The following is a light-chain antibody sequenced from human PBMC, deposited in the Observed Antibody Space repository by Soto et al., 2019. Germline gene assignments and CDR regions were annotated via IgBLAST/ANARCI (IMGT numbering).Light chain of an antibody. V-gene: IGKV1-5*03. Sequence: DIQMTQSPSTLSASVGDRITITCRASQSVSSWLAWYQQKPGKAPKLLIYKASTLESGVPSRFSGSGSETDFTLTISRLQPDDFATYFCQQYNIYPLTFGGGTKVEVK. CDR2: KAS. CDR3: QQYNIYPLT. CDR1: QSVSSW. J-gene: IGKJ4*01.